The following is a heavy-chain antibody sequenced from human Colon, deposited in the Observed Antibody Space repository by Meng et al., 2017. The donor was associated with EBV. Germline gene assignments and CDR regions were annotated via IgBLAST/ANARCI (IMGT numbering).Heavy chain of an antibody. J-gene: IGHJ4*02. CDR2: ISTYNGNT. V-gene: IGHV1-18*01. CDR1: GYTFTSYG. D-gene: IGHD2-2*01. CDR3: ARFYCSSTSCPHVLFDY. Sequence: VHWLEAGAEVKQPGDSVKVFCKASGYTFTSYGLSWVRHAPGQVLEWMGWISTYNGNTNYAQKLQGRVTMTTGTSTSTVYMEVRSLRSDDTAVYYCARFYCSSTSCPHVLFDYWGQGTLVTVSS.